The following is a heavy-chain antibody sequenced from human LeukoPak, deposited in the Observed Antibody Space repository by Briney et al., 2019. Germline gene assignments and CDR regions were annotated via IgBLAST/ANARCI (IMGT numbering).Heavy chain of an antibody. J-gene: IGHJ6*04. CDR3: ARDGRGLLWFGELPMDV. Sequence: GGSLRLSCAASGFTFSSYSMNRVRQAPGKGLEWVSYISSSGSTIYYADSVKGRFTISRDNAKNSLYLQMNSLRAEDTAVYYCARDGRGLLWFGELPMDVWGKGTTVTISS. CDR1: GFTFSSYS. D-gene: IGHD3-10*01. V-gene: IGHV3-48*04. CDR2: ISSSGSTI.